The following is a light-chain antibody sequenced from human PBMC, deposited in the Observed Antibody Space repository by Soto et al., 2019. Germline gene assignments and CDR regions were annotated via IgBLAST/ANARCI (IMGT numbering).Light chain of an antibody. CDR3: QQRNIWPPVT. V-gene: IGKV3-11*01. CDR1: PSVTNY. J-gene: IGKJ5*01. CDR2: GAF. Sequence: EIVLTQSPATLSLSPGETATLSCRASPSVTNYLAWYQQKPGQAPRLLIYGAFNRATGIPARFSGSGSGTDFTLTISSLEPEDFAVYYCQQRNIWPPVTFGQGTRLEIK.